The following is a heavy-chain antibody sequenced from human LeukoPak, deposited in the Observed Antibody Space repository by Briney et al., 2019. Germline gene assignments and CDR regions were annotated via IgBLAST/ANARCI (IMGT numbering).Heavy chain of an antibody. CDR3: ARWLGVVTPFTYYYYNYMDV. CDR1: GFPLSDYY. J-gene: IGHJ6*03. V-gene: IGHV3-11*04. CDR2: ISCCGSTV. D-gene: IGHD2-15*01. Sequence: GGSLRLSCAASGFPLSDYYMSWIREATGGGGVCVSYISCCGSTVYYAYSVKGRFTISRDNAKNSLYLQMNSLRAEDTAVYYCARWLGVVTPFTYYYYNYMDVWGKGTTVTVSS.